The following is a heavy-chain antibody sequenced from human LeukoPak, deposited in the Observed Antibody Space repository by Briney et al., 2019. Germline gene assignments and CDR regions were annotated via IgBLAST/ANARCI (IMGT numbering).Heavy chain of an antibody. Sequence: SETLSLTCTVSGDSISSGNSYRRWLRLPAGKGLEGIGRIYTSGSTDYNPSLKSRVTISVDTSKNQFSLKLSSVTAADTAVYYCARGYCSSTSCHHAFDIWGQGTMVTVSS. V-gene: IGHV4-61*02. CDR2: IYTSGST. CDR3: ARGYCSSTSCHHAFDI. D-gene: IGHD2-2*01. CDR1: GDSISSGNSY. J-gene: IGHJ3*02.